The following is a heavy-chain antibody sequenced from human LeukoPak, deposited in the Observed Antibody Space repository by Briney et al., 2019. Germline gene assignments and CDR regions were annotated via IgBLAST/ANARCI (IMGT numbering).Heavy chain of an antibody. CDR2: INPSGGST. CDR3: ALPVVSGGSPDY. V-gene: IGHV1-46*01. J-gene: IGHJ4*02. CDR1: GYTFTSYY. D-gene: IGHD2-15*01. Sequence: GASVKVSCKASGYTFTSYYMHWVRQAPGQGLEWMGIINPSGGSTSYAQKFQGRVTMTEDTSTDTAYMELSSLRSEDTAVYYCALPVVSGGSPDYWGQGTLVTVSS.